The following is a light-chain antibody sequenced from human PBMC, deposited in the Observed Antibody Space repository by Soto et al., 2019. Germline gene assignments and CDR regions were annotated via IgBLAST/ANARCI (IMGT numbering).Light chain of an antibody. J-gene: IGKJ5*01. Sequence: VLSQSPAILSLSPGERSTLSCRASQIVPSTYFAWYHQKARQPPRLLISGTSHRATGIPDRFSGSGSGTDFTLTLSRPEPEDFAVYFCEQYSDLPMTFGQGTR. CDR3: EQYSDLPMT. CDR2: GTS. CDR1: QIVPSTY. V-gene: IGKV3-20*01.